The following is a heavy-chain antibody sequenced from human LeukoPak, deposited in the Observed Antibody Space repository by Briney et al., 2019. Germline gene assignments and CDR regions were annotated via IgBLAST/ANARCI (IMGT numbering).Heavy chain of an antibody. V-gene: IGHV4-4*02. CDR2: IHHSGRL. D-gene: IGHD1-1*01. CDR1: GDSINSLDL. J-gene: IGHJ4*02. CDR3: ARGGDWKFDY. Sequence: KPSETLSLTCTVSGDSINSLDLWSWVRPPPGKGLEWIGEIHHSGRLNYSPSLKSRVTISVDKSKNHFSLNLNSITPADTAIYYCARGGDWKFDYWGQGALVTVS.